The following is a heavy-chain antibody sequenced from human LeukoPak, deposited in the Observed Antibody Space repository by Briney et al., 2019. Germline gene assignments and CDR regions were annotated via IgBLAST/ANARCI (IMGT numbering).Heavy chain of an antibody. CDR2: IIPILGIA. V-gene: IGHV1-69*04. CDR3: ARESNYDSSVGAFDY. D-gene: IGHD3-22*01. Sequence: SVKVSCKASVGTFSSYAISWVRQAPGQGLEWMGRIIPILGIANYAQKFQGRVTITADKSTSTAYMELSSLRSEDTAVDYCARESNYDSSVGAFDYWGQGTLVTVSS. J-gene: IGHJ4*02. CDR1: VGTFSSYA.